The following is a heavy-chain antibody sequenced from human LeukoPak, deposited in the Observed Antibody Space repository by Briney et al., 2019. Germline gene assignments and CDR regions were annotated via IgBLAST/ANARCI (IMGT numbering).Heavy chain of an antibody. D-gene: IGHD6-6*01. J-gene: IGHJ5*02. CDR1: GFTFSSYW. Sequence: QTGGSLRLSCAASGFTFSSYWMYWVRQAPGKGLEWVSVISGSGGGTFYADSVKGRFTISRDNSKNTLYLQMNSLRAEDTAVYYCAKDPRQLSSWFDPWGQGTLVTVSS. V-gene: IGHV3-23*01. CDR3: AKDPRQLSSWFDP. CDR2: ISGSGGGT.